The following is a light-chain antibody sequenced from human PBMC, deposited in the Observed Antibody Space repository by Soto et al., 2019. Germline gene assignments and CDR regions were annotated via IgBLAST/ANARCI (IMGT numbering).Light chain of an antibody. CDR1: QSISGY. CDR2: AAS. CDR3: QQSYSTPRT. Sequence: DIQMTQSPSSLSASVGDRVTITCRASQSISGYLNWFQQKQGKAPKLLIYAASSLQSGVPSRFSGSGSGTDFPLTISSLQPEDCATYFWQQSYSTPRTFGQGTKVEIK. J-gene: IGKJ1*01. V-gene: IGKV1-39*01.